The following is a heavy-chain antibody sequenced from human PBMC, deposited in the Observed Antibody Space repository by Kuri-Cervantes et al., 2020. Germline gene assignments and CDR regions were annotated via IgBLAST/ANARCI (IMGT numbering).Heavy chain of an antibody. CDR1: KFTFSSYA. D-gene: IGHD1-26*01. Sequence: GESLKISCAASKFTFSSYAMSWVRQAPGKGLEWVSGISGSGGSTYYADSVKGRFTISGDNSRNMLYLQMNSLRAEDTAVYYCAKGSGSTVGGKGFDYWGQGTRVTVSS. CDR3: AKGSGSTVGGKGFDY. J-gene: IGHJ4*02. V-gene: IGHV3-23*01. CDR2: ISGSGGST.